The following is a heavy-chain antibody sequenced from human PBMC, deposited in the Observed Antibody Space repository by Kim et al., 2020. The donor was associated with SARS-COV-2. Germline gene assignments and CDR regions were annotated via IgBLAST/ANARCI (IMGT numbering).Heavy chain of an antibody. CDR3: AAVRDCSGGSCYYDGLSWF. CDR1: GFTFIGSA. D-gene: IGHD2-15*01. Sequence: SVKVSCKASGFTFIGSAIQWVRQARGQRLEWIGWIVVGSGNTNYAQKFQERVTITRDMSTRTAYMELSSLRSEDTAVYYCAAVRDCSGGSCYYDGLSWF. CDR2: IVVGSGNT. J-gene: IGHJ5*01. V-gene: IGHV1-58*02.